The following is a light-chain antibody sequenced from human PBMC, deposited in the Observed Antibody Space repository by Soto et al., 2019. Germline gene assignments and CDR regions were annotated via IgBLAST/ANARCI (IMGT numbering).Light chain of an antibody. Sequence: IVLTQSAATLSVSPGERATLTCRAGQGVTTNFAWYQQKSGQSPRLLIYDVSIRATGVPARFSATGSETDFTLTISGLQSGDSAVYFCQQYNNWPFSFGQGTRLEIK. CDR1: QGVTTN. J-gene: IGKJ5*01. V-gene: IGKV3-15*01. CDR2: DVS. CDR3: QQYNNWPFS.